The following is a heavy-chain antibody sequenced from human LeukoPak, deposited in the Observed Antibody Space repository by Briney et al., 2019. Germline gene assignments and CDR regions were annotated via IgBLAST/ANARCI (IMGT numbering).Heavy chain of an antibody. CDR1: GGTFSSYA. Sequence: ASVKVSCKASGGTFSSYAISWVRQAPGQGLEWMGRIIPIFGTANYAQKFQGRVTITTDESTSTAYMELSSLRSEDTAVYYCASYPRLKTWFDPWGQGTLVTVSS. J-gene: IGHJ5*02. CDR2: IIPIFGTA. CDR3: ASYPRLKTWFDP. D-gene: IGHD4/OR15-4a*01. V-gene: IGHV1-69*05.